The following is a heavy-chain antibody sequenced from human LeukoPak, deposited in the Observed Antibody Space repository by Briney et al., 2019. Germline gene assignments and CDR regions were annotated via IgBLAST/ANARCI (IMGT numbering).Heavy chain of an antibody. J-gene: IGHJ5*02. Sequence: SQTLSLTCTVSGGSISSGSYYWSWIRQPAGKGLEWIGRIYTSGSTNYNPSLKSRVTISVDTSKNQFSLKLSSVTAADTAVYYCARVNIVLMVYAIPSVQRFDPWGQGTLVTVSS. CDR3: ARVNIVLMVYAIPSVQRFDP. CDR2: IYTSGST. V-gene: IGHV4-61*02. D-gene: IGHD2-8*01. CDR1: GGSISSGSYY.